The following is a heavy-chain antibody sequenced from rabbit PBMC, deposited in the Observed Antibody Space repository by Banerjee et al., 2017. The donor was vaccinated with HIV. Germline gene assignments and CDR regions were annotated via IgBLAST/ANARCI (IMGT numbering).Heavy chain of an antibody. D-gene: IGHD2-1*01. J-gene: IGHJ4*01. CDR3: ARDVGDSNDARASLNL. V-gene: IGHV1S45*01. Sequence: QEQLEESGGDLVKPEGSLTLTCTASGFSFSSSYWMCWVRQAPGKGLEWIACIYAGSSGSTYYASWAKGRFTISITSSTTVTLQMTSLTAADTATYFCARDVGDSNDARASLNLWGPGTLVTVS. CDR1: GFSFSSSYW. CDR2: IYAGSSGST.